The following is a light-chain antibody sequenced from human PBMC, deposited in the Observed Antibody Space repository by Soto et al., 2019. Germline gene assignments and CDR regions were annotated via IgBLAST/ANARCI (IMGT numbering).Light chain of an antibody. Sequence: QSVLAQPASVSGSPGQAVTISCTGTSTNVGAYYSVSCYQQHPDTPPQLMICNGTQRPSVVSQRFSASTSGNAASPTSWVLQDDDEADYFCCSSEPQRIHVFGTGTKLTVL. CDR3: CSSEPQRIHV. V-gene: IGLV2-23*01. J-gene: IGLJ1*01. CDR1: STNVGAYYS. CDR2: NGT.